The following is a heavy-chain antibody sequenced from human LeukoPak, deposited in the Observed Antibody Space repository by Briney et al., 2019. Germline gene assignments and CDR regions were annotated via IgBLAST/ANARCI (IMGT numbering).Heavy chain of an antibody. V-gene: IGHV1-18*01. CDR3: TRDRLDYCSSTSCYPYYYYYMDV. D-gene: IGHD2-2*01. CDR2: ISAYNWNT. J-gene: IGHJ6*03. Sequence: GASVNVSCKASGYTFTSYGISGVRQAAGQGLEWMGWISAYNWNTNYARKLQGRVPVTKDTSTSTAYMELRSLTSGDTAVYYCTRDRLDYCSSTSCYPYYYYYMDVWGKGTTVTVSS. CDR1: GYTFTSYG.